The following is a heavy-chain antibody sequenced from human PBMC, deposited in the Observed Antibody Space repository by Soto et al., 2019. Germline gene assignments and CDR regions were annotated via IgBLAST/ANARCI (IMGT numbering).Heavy chain of an antibody. CDR3: TSSSSWSPVNWFDP. Sequence: EVQLVESGGGLVQPGGSLKLSCAASGFTFSGSAMHWVRQASGKGLEWVGRIRSKANSYATAYAASVKGRFTISRDDSXNTAYLQMNSLKTEDTAVYYCTSSSSWSPVNWFDPWGQGTLVTVSS. D-gene: IGHD6-13*01. CDR2: IRSKANSYAT. CDR1: GFTFSGSA. J-gene: IGHJ5*02. V-gene: IGHV3-73*01.